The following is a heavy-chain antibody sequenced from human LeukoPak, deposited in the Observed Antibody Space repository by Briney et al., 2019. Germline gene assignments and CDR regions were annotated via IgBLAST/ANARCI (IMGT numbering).Heavy chain of an antibody. CDR1: GFTFSSYA. CDR3: AMEVVPAEVVGNY. CDR2: ISGSGGST. D-gene: IGHD2-2*01. J-gene: IGHJ4*02. V-gene: IGHV3-23*01. Sequence: PGGSLRLSCAAAGFTFSSYAMSWVRQAPGKGLEWVSAISGSGGSTYYADSVKGRFTISRDNSKNTLYLQMNSLRAEDTAVYYCAMEVVPAEVVGNYWGQGTLVTVSS.